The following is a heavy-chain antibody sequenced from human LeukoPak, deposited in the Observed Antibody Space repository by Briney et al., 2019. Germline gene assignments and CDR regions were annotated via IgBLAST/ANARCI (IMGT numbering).Heavy chain of an antibody. CDR3: AKVDRPYYYGSGSYYNYYYYGMDV. CDR2: ISWNSGSI. J-gene: IGHJ6*02. V-gene: IGHV3-9*01. D-gene: IGHD3-10*01. Sequence: GGSLRLSCAASGFTFDDYAMHWVRQAPGKGLEWVSGISWNSGSIGYADSVKGRFTISRDNAKNSLYLQMNSLRAEDTALYYCAKVDRPYYYGSGSYYNYYYYGMDVWGQGTTVTVSS. CDR1: GFTFDDYA.